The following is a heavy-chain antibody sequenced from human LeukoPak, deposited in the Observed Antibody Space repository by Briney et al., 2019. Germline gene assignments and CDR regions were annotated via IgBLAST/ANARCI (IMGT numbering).Heavy chain of an antibody. CDR3: ARGAAVAIDY. D-gene: IGHD6-19*01. J-gene: IGHJ4*02. CDR1: GGSISSGSYY. Sequence: PSETLSLTCTVSGGSISSGSYYWSWIRQPAGKGLEWIGRISTSGNTNYNPSLKSRVTISEDTSKSQFSLRLSSVTAADTAVYYCARGAAVAIDYWGQGTLVTVSS. V-gene: IGHV4-61*02. CDR2: ISTSGNT.